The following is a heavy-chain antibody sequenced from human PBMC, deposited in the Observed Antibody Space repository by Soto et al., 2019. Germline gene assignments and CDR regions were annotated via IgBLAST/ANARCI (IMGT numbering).Heavy chain of an antibody. CDR2: IIPIFGTA. V-gene: IGHV1-69*06. CDR1: GGTFSSYA. Sequence: ASVKVSCKASGGTFSSYAISWVRQAPGQGLEWMGGIIPIFGTANYAQKFQGRVTITADKSTSTAYMELSSLRSEDTAVYYCARARQSTYYYDSSPLPHHFQLWGQGTLVTVSS. D-gene: IGHD3-22*01. CDR3: ARARQSTYYYDSSPLPHHFQL. J-gene: IGHJ1*01.